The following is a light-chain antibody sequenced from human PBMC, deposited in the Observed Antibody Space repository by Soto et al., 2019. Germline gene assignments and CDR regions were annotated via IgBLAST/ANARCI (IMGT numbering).Light chain of an antibody. CDR1: QSVSSSY. V-gene: IGKV3-20*01. CDR3: QQYGSSSMYT. CDR2: GAS. Sequence: EILLTQSPGTLTLSPGERATLSCRASQSVSSSYLAWYQQKAGQAPRLLIYGASSRATGIPDRFSGSGSGTDFTLTISRLEPEDFAVYYCQQYGSSSMYTFGQGTKLEI. J-gene: IGKJ2*01.